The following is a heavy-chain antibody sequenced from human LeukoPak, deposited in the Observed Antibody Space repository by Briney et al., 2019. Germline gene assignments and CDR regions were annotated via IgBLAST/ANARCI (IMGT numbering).Heavy chain of an antibody. D-gene: IGHD2-15*01. CDR3: ARAGGRYCSDGSCYWFDP. CDR1: GYTFTGYY. Sequence: ASVKVSCKASGYTFTGYYMHWVRQAPGQGLEWMGWINPNSGGTNYAQKFQGRVTMTRDTSISTAYMELSRLRSDDTAVYYCARAGGRYCSDGSCYWFDPWGQGTLVTVSS. V-gene: IGHV1-2*02. CDR2: INPNSGGT. J-gene: IGHJ5*02.